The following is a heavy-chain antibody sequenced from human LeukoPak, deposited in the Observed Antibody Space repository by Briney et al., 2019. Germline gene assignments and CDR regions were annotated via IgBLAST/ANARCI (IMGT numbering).Heavy chain of an antibody. CDR2: INHSRST. CDR3: ARRWGSNWFDP. Sequence: SETLSLTCAVYGGSFSGYYWSWIRQPPGKGLEWIGEINHSRSTNYNPSLKSRVTISVDTSKNQFSLKLSSVTAADTAVYYCARRWGSNWFDPWGQGTLVTVSS. D-gene: IGHD3-16*01. V-gene: IGHV4-34*01. CDR1: GGSFSGYY. J-gene: IGHJ5*02.